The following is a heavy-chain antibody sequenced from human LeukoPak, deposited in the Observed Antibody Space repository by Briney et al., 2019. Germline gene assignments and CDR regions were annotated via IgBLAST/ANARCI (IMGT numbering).Heavy chain of an antibody. CDR2: IYYSGST. D-gene: IGHD2-2*01. CDR1: GGSIGTYF. Sequence: SETLSLTCTVSGGSIGTYFWSWIRQPPGKGLEWIGSIYYSGSTYYNPSLKSRVTISVDTSKNQFSLKLSSVTAADTAVYYCARGPVEPAAPYFDYWGQGTLVTVSS. J-gene: IGHJ4*02. CDR3: ARGPVEPAAPYFDY. V-gene: IGHV4-59*12.